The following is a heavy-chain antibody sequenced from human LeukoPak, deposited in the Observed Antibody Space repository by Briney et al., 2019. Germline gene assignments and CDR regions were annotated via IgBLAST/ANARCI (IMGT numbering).Heavy chain of an antibody. CDR1: GSTFSSYA. Sequence: GRSLRLSCAASGSTFSSYAMHWVRQAPGKGLEWVAVISYDGSNKYYTDSVKGRFTISRDNSKNTLYLQMNSLRAEDTAVYYCATTYDSSGPCAFDIWGQGTMVTVSS. V-gene: IGHV3-30-3*01. D-gene: IGHD3-22*01. J-gene: IGHJ3*02. CDR2: ISYDGSNK. CDR3: ATTYDSSGPCAFDI.